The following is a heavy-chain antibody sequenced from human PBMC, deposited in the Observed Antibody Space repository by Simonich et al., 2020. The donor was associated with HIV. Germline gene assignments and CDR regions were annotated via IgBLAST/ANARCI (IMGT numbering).Heavy chain of an antibody. V-gene: IGHV1-69*13. J-gene: IGHJ4*02. Sequence: QVQLVQSGAEVKKPGSSVKVSCKASGGTFSSFAISWVGQAPGLGLEWVGGIIPIFGTANYAQMFQGRVTITADESTSTAYMELSSLRSEDTGIYYCARKGGGRGVYYFDYWGQGTLVTVSS. CDR1: GGTFSSFA. CDR3: ARKGGGRGVYYFDY. D-gene: IGHD3-10*01. CDR2: IIPIFGTA.